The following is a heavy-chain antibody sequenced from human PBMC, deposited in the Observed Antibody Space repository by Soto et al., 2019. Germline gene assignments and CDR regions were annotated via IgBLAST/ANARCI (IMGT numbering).Heavy chain of an antibody. J-gene: IGHJ4*02. D-gene: IGHD1-26*01. CDR2: ISAGGGDT. CDR3: AQTDNGYYYS. Sequence: EVQVLESGGGLLQPGGSLRLSCTVSGFTFSSYAMTWVRQAPGKGLECVSAISAGGGDTYYADSVKGRFTISRDNSRIALYLQMNSLRVEDTAVYYCAQTDNGYYYSWGQGTLVTVSS. V-gene: IGHV3-23*01. CDR1: GFTFSSYA.